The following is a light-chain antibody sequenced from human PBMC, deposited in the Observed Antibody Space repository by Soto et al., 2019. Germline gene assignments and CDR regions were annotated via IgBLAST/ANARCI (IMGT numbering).Light chain of an antibody. CDR1: QILLHSNGYNY. CDR3: MQPLQSWT. Sequence: DIVMTQSPLSLPVTPVEPASISCRSSQILLHSNGYNYLDWYLQKPGQSPQLLIYLGSNRASGVPDRFSGSGSGTDFTLKISRVEAEDVGVYYCMQPLQSWTFGQGTKV. V-gene: IGKV2-28*01. CDR2: LGS. J-gene: IGKJ1*01.